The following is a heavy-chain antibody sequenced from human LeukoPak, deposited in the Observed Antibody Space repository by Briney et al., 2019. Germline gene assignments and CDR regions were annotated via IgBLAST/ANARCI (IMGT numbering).Heavy chain of an antibody. CDR1: GFTFSSYG. CDR2: ISYGGSNI. D-gene: IGHD4-11*01. Sequence: GGSLRLSCAASGFTFSSYGMHWVRQAPGKGLEWVAVISYGGSNIYYADFVKGRFTISRDNSKNTLFLQMNSLRADDTAVYYCAKDGTTVTTLYRPTNWFGPWGQGTLVTVSS. V-gene: IGHV3-30*18. CDR3: AKDGTTVTTLYRPTNWFGP. J-gene: IGHJ5*02.